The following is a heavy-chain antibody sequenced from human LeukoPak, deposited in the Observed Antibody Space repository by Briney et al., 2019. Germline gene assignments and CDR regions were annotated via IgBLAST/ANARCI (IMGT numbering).Heavy chain of an antibody. D-gene: IGHD3-10*01. J-gene: IGHJ6*04. Sequence: ASVKVSCKASGGTFSSYAISWVRQAPGQGLEWMGWINPNSGGTNYAQKFQGRVTMTRDTSISTAYMELSRLRSDDTAVYYCARDLMVRGDVWGKGTTVTVSS. CDR1: GGTFSSYA. CDR2: INPNSGGT. CDR3: ARDLMVRGDV. V-gene: IGHV1-2*02.